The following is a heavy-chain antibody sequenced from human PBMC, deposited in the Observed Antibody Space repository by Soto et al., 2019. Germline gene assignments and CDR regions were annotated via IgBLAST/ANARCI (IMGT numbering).Heavy chain of an antibody. D-gene: IGHD1-26*01. CDR2: IWYDGRNK. CDR1: GFTFSSYG. CDR3: ARDRALLNYFDY. J-gene: IGHJ4*02. V-gene: IGHV3-33*01. Sequence: QVQLVESGGGVVQPGRSLRLSCAASGFTFSSYGMHWVRQAPGKGLEWVAVIWYDGRNKYYADSVKGRFTISRDNSKNTLYLQMNSLRAEDTAVYYCARDRALLNYFDYWGQGTLVTVSS.